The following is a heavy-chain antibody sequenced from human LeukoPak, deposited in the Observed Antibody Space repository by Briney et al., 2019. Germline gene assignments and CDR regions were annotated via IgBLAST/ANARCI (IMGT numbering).Heavy chain of an antibody. CDR3: ASHYSRSGTDAFDI. Sequence: SETLSLTCTASGGSTNNDSYYWSWIRQPAGKGLEWIGRIHPTGNTMYNPSLKSRVTISVDTSKNQFSLNLSSVTAADTAVYYCASHYSRSGTDAFDIWGQGTVVIVSS. CDR1: GGSTNNDSYY. CDR2: IHPTGNT. J-gene: IGHJ3*02. D-gene: IGHD6-6*01. V-gene: IGHV4-61*02.